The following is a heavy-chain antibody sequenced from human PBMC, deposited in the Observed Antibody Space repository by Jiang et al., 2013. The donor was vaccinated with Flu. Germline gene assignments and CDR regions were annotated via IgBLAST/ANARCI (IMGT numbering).Heavy chain of an antibody. Sequence: SYAMSWVRPGRPGKGAWSGSSAISGSGGSTYYADSVKGRFTISRDNSKNTLYLQMNSLRAEDTAVYYCAKARGYDILTGYYKLELDYWGQGTLVTVSS. CDR3: AKARGYDILTGYYKLELDY. V-gene: IGHV3-23*01. J-gene: IGHJ4*02. CDR1: SYA. CDR2: ISGSGGST. D-gene: IGHD3-9*01.